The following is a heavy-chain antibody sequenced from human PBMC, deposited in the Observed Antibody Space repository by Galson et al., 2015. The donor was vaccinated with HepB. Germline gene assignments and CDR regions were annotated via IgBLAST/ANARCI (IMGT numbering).Heavy chain of an antibody. CDR1: GFSFDDHA. CDR2: ISWNSGNI. V-gene: IGHV3-9*01. CDR3: ARDIFEALTVDGIDY. J-gene: IGHJ4*02. D-gene: IGHD3-9*01. Sequence: SLRLSCAGSGFSFDDHAMHWVRQAPVKGLEWVSGISWNSGNIDYADSVKGRFTISRDNAKNSLYLQMNSLRPEDTAFYYCARDIFEALTVDGIDYWGQGTLVTVPS.